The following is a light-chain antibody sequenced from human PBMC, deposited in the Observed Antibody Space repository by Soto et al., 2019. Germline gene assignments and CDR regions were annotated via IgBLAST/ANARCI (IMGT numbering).Light chain of an antibody. CDR1: SSDVGGYNY. CDR2: EVS. CDR3: NSYESNSTWV. V-gene: IGLV2-14*01. Sequence: QSVLTQPASVSGSPGQSITISCTGTSSDVGGYNYVSWYQQHPGKAPKLMISEVSNRPSGVSYRFSGSKSGNTASLTISGLQAEDEADYYCNSYESNSTWVFGGGTKLTVL. J-gene: IGLJ2*01.